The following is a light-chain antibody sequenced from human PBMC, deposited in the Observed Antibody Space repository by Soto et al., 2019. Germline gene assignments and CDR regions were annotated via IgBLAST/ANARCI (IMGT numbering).Light chain of an antibody. CDR2: GAS. J-gene: IGKJ2*01. CDR3: QQYANSPLT. V-gene: IGKV3-20*01. CDR1: QSVSSNS. Sequence: EIVLTQSPGTLSLSPGERATLSCRPSQSVSSNSLAWYQQKPGQAPRLLIYGASSRATGIPDRFSGSGSGTDFTLTINRLEPEDFAVYYCQQYANSPLTFGLGTKLEIK.